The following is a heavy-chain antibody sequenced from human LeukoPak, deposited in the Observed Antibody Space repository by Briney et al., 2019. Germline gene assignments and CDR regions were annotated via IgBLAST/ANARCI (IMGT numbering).Heavy chain of an antibody. J-gene: IGHJ4*02. CDR2: INHSGST. Sequence: PSETLSLTCAVYGGSFSGYYWSWIRQPPGKGLEWIGEINHSGSTNYNPSLKSRVTISVDTSKNQFSLELSSVTAADTAVYYCASSISSGSDYWGQGTLVTVSS. V-gene: IGHV4-34*01. CDR3: ASSISSGSDY. CDR1: GGSFSGYY. D-gene: IGHD3-22*01.